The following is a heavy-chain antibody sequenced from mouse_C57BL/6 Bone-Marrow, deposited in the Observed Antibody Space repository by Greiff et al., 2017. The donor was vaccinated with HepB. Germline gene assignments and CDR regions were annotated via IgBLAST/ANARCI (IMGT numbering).Heavy chain of an antibody. CDR2: INPNNGGT. Sequence: EVQLQQSGPELVKPGASVKISCKASGYTFTDYYMNWVKQSHGKSLEWIGDINPNNGGTSYNQKFKGKATLTVDKSSSTAYMELRSLTSEDSAVYYCASRPYWYFDVWGTGTTVTVSS. CDR1: GYTFTDYY. V-gene: IGHV1-26*01. CDR3: ASRPYWYFDV. J-gene: IGHJ1*03.